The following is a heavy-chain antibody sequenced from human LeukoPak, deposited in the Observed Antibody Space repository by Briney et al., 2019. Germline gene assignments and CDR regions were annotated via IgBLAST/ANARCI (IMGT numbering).Heavy chain of an antibody. Sequence: SETLCLTCAVSGGSISSSNSWSWVRQPPGKGLEWIGEIYHSGNTNYSPSLKSRVTLLVHESKNQFSLNLSSVTAADTAVYYCAGGSYQFVYWGQGNLV. CDR2: IYHSGNT. J-gene: IGHJ4*02. CDR1: GGSISSSNS. CDR3: AGGSYQFVY. D-gene: IGHD4-23*01. V-gene: IGHV4-4*02.